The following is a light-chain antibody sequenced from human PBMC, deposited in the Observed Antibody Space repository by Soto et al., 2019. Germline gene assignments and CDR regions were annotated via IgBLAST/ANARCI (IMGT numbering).Light chain of an antibody. CDR2: AAS. Sequence: IQMTQSPSSLSASVGYRVAITCRASQSISYYLNWYQQQPGKAPKLLIYAASGLQDGVPSRFSGSGAGTDFTLTISSLQPEDFATYYCQQTARTPYTFGQGTQVDIK. V-gene: IGKV1-39*01. CDR1: QSISYY. J-gene: IGKJ2*01. CDR3: QQTARTPYT.